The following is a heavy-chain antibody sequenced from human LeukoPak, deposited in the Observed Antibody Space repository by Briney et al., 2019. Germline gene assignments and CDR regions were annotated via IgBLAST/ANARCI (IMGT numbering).Heavy chain of an antibody. Sequence: GGSLRLSCAASGFTFSDYYMSWIRQAPGKGLEWVSSISSSSSYIYYADSVKGRFTISRDNAKNSLYLQMNSLRAEDTAVYYCARSNSGSYLNDYWGQGALVTVSS. CDR3: ARSNSGSYLNDY. J-gene: IGHJ4*02. V-gene: IGHV3-11*06. CDR2: ISSSSSYI. D-gene: IGHD1-26*01. CDR1: GFTFSDYY.